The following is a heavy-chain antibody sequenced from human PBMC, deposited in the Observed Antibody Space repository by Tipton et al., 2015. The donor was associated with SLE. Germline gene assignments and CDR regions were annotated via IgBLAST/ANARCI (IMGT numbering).Heavy chain of an antibody. V-gene: IGHV3-30-3*01. CDR2: ISYDGSNK. Sequence: SLRLSCAASGFTFSSYAMHWVRQAPGKGLEWVAVISYDGSNKYYADSVKGRFTISRDNSKNTLYLQMNSLRAEDTAVYYCARVSSGWYYFDYWGQGTLVTVSS. J-gene: IGHJ4*02. CDR1: GFTFSSYA. CDR3: ARVSSGWYYFDY. D-gene: IGHD6-19*01.